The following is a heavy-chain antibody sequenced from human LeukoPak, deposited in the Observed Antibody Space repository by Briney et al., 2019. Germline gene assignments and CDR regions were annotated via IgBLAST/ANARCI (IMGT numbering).Heavy chain of an antibody. D-gene: IGHD3-10*01. J-gene: IGHJ5*02. CDR1: GGSLSNYY. V-gene: IGHV4-59*01. Sequence: SETLSLTRTVSGGSLSNYYLSWIRQYPGQGLEWIGYIYYSGSTTYNPSLKSRVTISVDTSKNQFSLKLTSVTAADTAVYYCARGGGNRFDPWGQGILVTVSS. CDR2: IYYSGST. CDR3: ARGGGNRFDP.